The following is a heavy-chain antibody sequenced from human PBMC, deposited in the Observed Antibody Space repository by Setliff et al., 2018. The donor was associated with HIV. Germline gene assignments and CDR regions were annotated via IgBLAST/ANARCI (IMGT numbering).Heavy chain of an antibody. J-gene: IGHJ6*02. D-gene: IGHD3-16*01. Sequence: SETLSLTCAVDGVSLTNYYWSWFRQSPGKGLEWIGEVPDDGSANYNPSLKSRVTISFVTSKAKFSLHLDSVTAVDTAVYYCARGLSCASTWCYTYYYSYYGLDVWGQGTTVTVSS. CDR1: GVSLTNYY. V-gene: IGHV4-34*01. CDR2: VPDDGSA. CDR3: ARGLSCASTWCYTYYYSYYGLDV.